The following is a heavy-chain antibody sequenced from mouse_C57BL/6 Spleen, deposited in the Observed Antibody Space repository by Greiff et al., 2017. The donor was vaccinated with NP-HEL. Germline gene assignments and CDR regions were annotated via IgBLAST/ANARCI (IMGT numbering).Heavy chain of an antibody. D-gene: IGHD2-4*01. CDR2: IDPNSGGT. CDR1: GYTFTSYW. CDR3: ARGGGTMITTGYYYAMDY. J-gene: IGHJ4*01. Sequence: VQLQQPGAELVKPGASVKLSCKASGYTFTSYWMHWVKQRPGRGLEWIGRIDPNSGGTKYNEKFKSKATLTVDKPSSTAYMQLSSLTSEDSAVYYCARGGGTMITTGYYYAMDYWGQGTSVTVSS. V-gene: IGHV1-72*01.